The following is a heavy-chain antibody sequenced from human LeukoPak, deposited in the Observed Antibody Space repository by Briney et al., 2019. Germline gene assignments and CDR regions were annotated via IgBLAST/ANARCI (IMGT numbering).Heavy chain of an antibody. CDR2: IYSGGST. J-gene: IGHJ5*02. Sequence: PGGSLRLSCAASGFTVSSNYMSWVRQAPGKGLEWVSIIYSGGSTFYADSVKGRFTISRDNSKNTLYLQMNSLRAEDTALYYCARGDKQLVFNRNKGGFDPWGQGTLVTVSS. CDR3: ARGDKQLVFNRNKGGFDP. D-gene: IGHD6-13*01. CDR1: GFTVSSNY. V-gene: IGHV3-53*01.